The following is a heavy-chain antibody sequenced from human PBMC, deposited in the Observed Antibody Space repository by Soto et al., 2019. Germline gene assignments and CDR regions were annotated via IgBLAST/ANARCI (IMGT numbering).Heavy chain of an antibody. CDR2: ISYDGTNK. V-gene: IGHV3-30*18. D-gene: IGHD4-17*01. CDR1: GFTFSTYG. Sequence: QVQLVESGGGEVRPGRSLTLSCAASGFTFSTYGMHWVRQTPGKGLEWVAGISYDGTNKFYSDSVKGRFTISRDNFKNTQTLQMNSLRADDTAVYSCAKDLQSYGDYDYYCYGMDVWGLGTRVTVSS. J-gene: IGHJ6*02. CDR3: AKDLQSYGDYDYYCYGMDV.